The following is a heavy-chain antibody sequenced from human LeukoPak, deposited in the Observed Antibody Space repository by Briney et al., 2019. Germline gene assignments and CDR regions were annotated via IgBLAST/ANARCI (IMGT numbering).Heavy chain of an antibody. V-gene: IGHV3-21*01. Sequence: GGSLRLSCAASGFTFSSYSMNWVRQAPGKGLEWVSPISSSSSYIYYADSVKGRFTISRDNAKNSLYLQMNSLRAEDTAVYYCARDSAITFGGVIVMHYYFDYWGQGTLVTVSS. CDR1: GFTFSSYS. CDR2: ISSSSSYI. D-gene: IGHD3-16*02. CDR3: ARDSAITFGGVIVMHYYFDY. J-gene: IGHJ4*02.